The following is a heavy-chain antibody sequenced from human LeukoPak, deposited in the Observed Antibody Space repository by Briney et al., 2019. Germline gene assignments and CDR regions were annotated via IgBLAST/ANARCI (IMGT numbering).Heavy chain of an antibody. CDR2: IYNSGSI. Sequence: PSETLSLTCTVSAGSIRSPTSSWGWIRQPPGKGLEWIGNIYNSGSINYNPSLKSRVTISLDTSKNQFSLRLSSVTAADTAVYYCVRDRICTEGVCTTYYYMDVWGKGTTVTVSS. CDR1: AGSIRSPTSS. J-gene: IGHJ6*03. CDR3: VRDRICTEGVCTTYYYMDV. V-gene: IGHV4-61*01. D-gene: IGHD2-8*01.